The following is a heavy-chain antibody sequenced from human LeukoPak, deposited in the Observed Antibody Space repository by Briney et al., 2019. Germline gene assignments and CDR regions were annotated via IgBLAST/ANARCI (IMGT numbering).Heavy chain of an antibody. CDR2: INPNSGGT. Sequence: GASVKVSCKASGYTFTGYYMHWVRQAPGQGLEWMGWINPNSGGTNYAQKFQGRATMTRDTSISTAYMELSRLRSDDTAVYYCARDLRRAGATKDYWGQGTLVTVSS. J-gene: IGHJ4*02. D-gene: IGHD1-26*01. CDR3: ARDLRRAGATKDY. V-gene: IGHV1-2*02. CDR1: GYTFTGYY.